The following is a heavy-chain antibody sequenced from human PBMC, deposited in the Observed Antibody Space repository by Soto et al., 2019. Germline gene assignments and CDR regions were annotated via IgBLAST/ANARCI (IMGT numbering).Heavy chain of an antibody. V-gene: IGHV3-23*01. D-gene: IGHD2-15*01. CDR2: ISESGGST. CDR3: AKRIWSGYCSGGSCAGGFDN. Sequence: GGSLRLSCAASGFTFSSYAMNWDRQAPGKGLEWVSAISESGGSTYYADSVKGRFTISRDNSKNTLYLQMNSLRAEDTAVYYCAKRIWSGYCSGGSCAGGFDNWGQGTLVTVSS. J-gene: IGHJ4*02. CDR1: GFTFSSYA.